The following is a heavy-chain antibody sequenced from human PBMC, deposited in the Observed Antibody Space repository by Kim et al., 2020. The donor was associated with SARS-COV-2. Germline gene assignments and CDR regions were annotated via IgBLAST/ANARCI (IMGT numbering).Heavy chain of an antibody. CDR2: INLGTGT. J-gene: IGHJ1*01. D-gene: IGHD3-16*01. CDR3: VRAPNYDYVWGSRDSF. CDR1: GFTVSSDY. V-gene: IGHV3-66*01. Sequence: GALRLSCAASGFTVSSDYMSWVRQAPGKGLEWVSHINLGTGTAYADSVKGRFTMSRDNSDNTLSLQMNGLRIEDTAVYYCVRAPNYDYVWGSRDSFWGQ.